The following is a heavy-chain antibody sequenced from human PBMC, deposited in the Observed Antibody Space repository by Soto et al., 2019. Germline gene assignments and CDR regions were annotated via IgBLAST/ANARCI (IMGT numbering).Heavy chain of an antibody. CDR2: MNPNNGYT. V-gene: IGHV1-8*01. CDR1: GYTFTSYD. J-gene: IGHJ4*02. D-gene: IGHD6-19*01. Sequence: QVQLVQSGAEVKKPGASVKVSCKTSGYTFTSYDIHWVRQATGQGLEWMGWMNPNNGYTDYAQKFQGRVTMTRDTSLSTAYMELSSLRSDDTAVDYCARCRGWRDYWGQGTLVTVS. CDR3: ARCRGWRDY.